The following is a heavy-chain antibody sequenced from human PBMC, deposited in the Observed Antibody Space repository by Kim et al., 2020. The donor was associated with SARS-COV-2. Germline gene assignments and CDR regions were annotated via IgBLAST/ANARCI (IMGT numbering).Heavy chain of an antibody. D-gene: IGHD1-7*01. V-gene: IGHV1-69*13. Sequence: SVKVSCKASGGTFSSYAISWVRQAPGQGLEWMGGIIPIFGTANYAQKFQGRVTITADESTSTAYMELSSLRSEDTAVYYCARLITSVSVGGDRTTKYYGMDVWGQGTTVTVSS. CDR2: IIPIFGTA. CDR1: GGTFSSYA. J-gene: IGHJ6*02. CDR3: ARLITSVSVGGDRTTKYYGMDV.